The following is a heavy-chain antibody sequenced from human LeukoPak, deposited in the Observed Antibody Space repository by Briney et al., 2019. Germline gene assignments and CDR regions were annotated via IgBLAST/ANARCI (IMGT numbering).Heavy chain of an antibody. CDR1: RGTFKNYA. V-gene: IGHV1-69*01. CDR3: ANHYCSGGTCYNRYYYYYMDV. Sequence: SVKVSCKASRGTFKNYAISWVRQAPGQGLEWMGGIIPISDATYYAQKFQGRVTITADESTTTAYMELSSLRSEDTAVYYCANHYCSGGTCYNRYYYYYMDVWAEGTTVTVSS. J-gene: IGHJ6*03. D-gene: IGHD2-15*01. CDR2: IIPISDAT.